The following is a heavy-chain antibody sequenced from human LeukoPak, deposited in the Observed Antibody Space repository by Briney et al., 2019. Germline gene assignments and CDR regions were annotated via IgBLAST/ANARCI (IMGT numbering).Heavy chain of an antibody. CDR1: GFTFSSYS. CDR2: ISSSSSYI. CDR3: ARIMDLIGVHFDF. Sequence: GGSLRLSCAASGFTFSSYSMNWVRQAPGKGLEWVSSISSSSSYIYYADSVKGRFTISRDNAKNSLYLQMNSLRAEDTAMYYCARIMDLIGVHFDFWGQGTLVTVSS. D-gene: IGHD2-21*01. J-gene: IGHJ4*02. V-gene: IGHV3-21*01.